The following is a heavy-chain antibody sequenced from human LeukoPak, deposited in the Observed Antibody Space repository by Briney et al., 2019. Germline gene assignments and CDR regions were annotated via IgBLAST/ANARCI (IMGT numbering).Heavy chain of an antibody. CDR1: GFTFSSYW. V-gene: IGHV3-7*03. J-gene: IGHJ4*02. Sequence: GGSLRLSCATSGFTFSSYWMSWVRQAPGKGLEWVANIKQDGSEKYYVDSVKGRFTISRDNAKNSLYLQMNSLRAEDTAVYYCARDIGDCSSGRCYSDYIDYWGQGTLVTVSS. CDR3: ARDIGDCSSGRCYSDYIDY. CDR2: IKQDGSEK. D-gene: IGHD2-15*01.